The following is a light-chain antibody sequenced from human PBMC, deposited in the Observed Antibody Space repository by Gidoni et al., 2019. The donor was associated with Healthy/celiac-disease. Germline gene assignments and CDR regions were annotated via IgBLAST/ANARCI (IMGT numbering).Light chain of an antibody. CDR3: QQYGS. CDR2: GAS. Sequence: EIVLTQSPGTLSLSTGERATLSCRASQSVSSSYLAWYQQKPGQAPRLLIYGASSRATGIPDRFSGSGSGTDFTLTISRLEPEDFAVYYCQQYGSFGGGTKVEIK. V-gene: IGKV3-20*01. CDR1: QSVSSSY. J-gene: IGKJ4*01.